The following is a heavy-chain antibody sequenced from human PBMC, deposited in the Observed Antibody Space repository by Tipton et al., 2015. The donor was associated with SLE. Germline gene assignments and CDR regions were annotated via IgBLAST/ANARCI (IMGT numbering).Heavy chain of an antibody. CDR3: ARQTPRSDGYFDY. D-gene: IGHD5-24*01. CDR1: GDPISSGYY. CDR2: IYHSGST. J-gene: IGHJ4*02. Sequence: TLSLTCTVSGDPISSGYYWGWIRQPPGKGLEWIGSIYHSGSTYYNPSPKSRVTISVDTSKNQFSLKLSSVTAADTAVYYCARQTPRSDGYFDYWGQGTLVTVSS. V-gene: IGHV4-38-2*02.